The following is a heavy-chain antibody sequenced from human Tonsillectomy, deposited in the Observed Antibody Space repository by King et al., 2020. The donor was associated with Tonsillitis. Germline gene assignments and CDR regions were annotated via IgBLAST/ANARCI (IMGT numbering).Heavy chain of an antibody. CDR3: VNGGFYYSGSYAGY. J-gene: IGHJ4*02. V-gene: IGHV3-23*04. Sequence: VQLVESGGGLEQPGGSLRLSCAASGFTFSSYAMSWVRQAPGKGLEWVSAISGSGGSTYYTDSVKGRSNISRGNSKNTLYLQMNSLRAEDTAVYYCVNGGFYYSGSYAGYWGQGTLVTVSS. CDR2: ISGSGGST. D-gene: IGHD3-10*01. CDR1: GFTFSSYA.